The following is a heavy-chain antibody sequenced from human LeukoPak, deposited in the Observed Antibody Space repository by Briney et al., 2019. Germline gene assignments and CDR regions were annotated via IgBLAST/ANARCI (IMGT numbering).Heavy chain of an antibody. CDR3: ARDEKSGSYYHYYYYMDV. CDR2: INPGSGAT. J-gene: IGHJ6*03. Sequence: ASVKVSCKASGYTFTGYYMHWVRQAPGQGLEWMGWINPGSGATNCAQRFHGRVTMTRDTSISTVYMELSRLRAEDTAVYYCARDEKSGSYYHYYYYMDVWGKGTTVTVSS. V-gene: IGHV1-2*02. D-gene: IGHD1-26*01. CDR1: GYTFTGYY.